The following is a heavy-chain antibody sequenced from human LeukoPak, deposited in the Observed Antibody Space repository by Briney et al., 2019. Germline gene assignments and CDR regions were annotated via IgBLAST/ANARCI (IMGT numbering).Heavy chain of an antibody. J-gene: IGHJ2*01. CDR2: ITTSSGTI. Sequence: GGSLRLSCAASGFTFSSYSMNWVRQAPGKGREWVSYITTSSGTIYYADSVKGRFTISRDNAKNSLYLQMNSLRAEDTAVYYCARRPYSIPGYFDLWGRGTLVTVSS. CDR1: GFTFSSYS. D-gene: IGHD2-21*01. V-gene: IGHV3-48*01. CDR3: ARRPYSIPGYFDL.